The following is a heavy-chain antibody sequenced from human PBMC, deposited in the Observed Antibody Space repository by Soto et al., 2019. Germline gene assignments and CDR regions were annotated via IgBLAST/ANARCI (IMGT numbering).Heavy chain of an antibody. CDR3: ARVRQGYSGYDESTVYYFDY. V-gene: IGHV3-11*01. J-gene: IGHJ4*02. Sequence: GGSLRLSCAASGFTFSDYYMSWIHQAPGKGLEWVSYISSSGSTIYYADSVKGRFTISRDNAKNSLYLQMNSLRAEDTAVYYCARVRQGYSGYDESTVYYFDYWGQGTLVTVSS. CDR1: GFTFSDYY. D-gene: IGHD5-12*01. CDR2: ISSSGSTI.